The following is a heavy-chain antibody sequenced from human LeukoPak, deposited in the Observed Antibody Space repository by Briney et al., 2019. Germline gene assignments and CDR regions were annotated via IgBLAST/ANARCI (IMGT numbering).Heavy chain of an antibody. CDR3: ITDAARIAAAGTGPY. J-gene: IGHJ4*02. CDR2: LYSGGST. D-gene: IGHD6-13*01. V-gene: IGHV3-66*01. CDR1: GFTVISNY. Sequence: GGSLRLSCAASGFTVISNYMSWVRQAPGKGLEWVSVLYSGGSTYYADSVKGRFTISRDNSKNTLYLQMNSLKTEDTGVYYCITDAARIAAAGTGPYWGQGTLVTVSS.